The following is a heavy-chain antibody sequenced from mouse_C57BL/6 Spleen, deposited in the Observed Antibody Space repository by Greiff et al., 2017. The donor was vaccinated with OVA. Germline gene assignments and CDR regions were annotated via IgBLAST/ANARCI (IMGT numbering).Heavy chain of an antibody. D-gene: IGHD2-4*01. CDR3: ARSGDYDGFAY. J-gene: IGHJ3*01. CDR2: INPSSGYT. V-gene: IGHV1-4*01. Sequence: QVQLKQSGAELARPGASVKMSCKASGYTFTSYTMHWVKQRPGQGLEWIGYINPSSGYTKYNQKFKDKATLTADKSSSTAYMQLSSLTSEDSAVYYCARSGDYDGFAYWGQGTLVTVSA. CDR1: GYTFTSYT.